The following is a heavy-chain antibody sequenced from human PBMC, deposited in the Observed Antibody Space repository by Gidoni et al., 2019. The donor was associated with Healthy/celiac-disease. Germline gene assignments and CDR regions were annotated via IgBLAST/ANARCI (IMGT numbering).Heavy chain of an antibody. CDR3: ADQGAPVVY. Sequence: GRFTISRDNAKNSLYLQMNSLRAEDTALYYCADQGAPVVYWGQGTLVTVSS. D-gene: IGHD1-26*01. V-gene: IGHV3-9*01. J-gene: IGHJ4*02.